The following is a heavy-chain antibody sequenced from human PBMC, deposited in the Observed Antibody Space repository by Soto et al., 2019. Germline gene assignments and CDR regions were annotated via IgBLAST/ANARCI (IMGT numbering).Heavy chain of an antibody. Sequence: GGSLRLSWAASGFTFSDYYMSWIRQAPGKGLEWVSYISSSSSYTNYADSVKGRFTISRDNAKNSLYLQMNSLRAEDTAVYYCARDTYVDTAMVIALGYYGMDVWGQGTTVTVSS. J-gene: IGHJ6*02. D-gene: IGHD5-18*01. CDR3: ARDTYVDTAMVIALGYYGMDV. CDR2: ISSSSSYT. CDR1: GFTFSDYY. V-gene: IGHV3-11*06.